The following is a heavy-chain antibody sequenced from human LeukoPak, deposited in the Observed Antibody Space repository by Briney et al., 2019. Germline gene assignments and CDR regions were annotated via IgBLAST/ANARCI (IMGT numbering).Heavy chain of an antibody. CDR2: INHSGST. Sequence: SQTMSLTCAVYGGSFSGYYWSWIRQPPGKGLEWIGEINHSGSTNYNPSLKSRVTISVDTSKNQFSLKLSSVTAADTAVYYCARGRLLSDFWSGPQSKPIVRWGQGTLVTVSS. CDR1: GGSFSGYY. D-gene: IGHD3-3*01. V-gene: IGHV4-34*01. CDR3: ARGRLLSDFWSGPQSKPIVR. J-gene: IGHJ4*02.